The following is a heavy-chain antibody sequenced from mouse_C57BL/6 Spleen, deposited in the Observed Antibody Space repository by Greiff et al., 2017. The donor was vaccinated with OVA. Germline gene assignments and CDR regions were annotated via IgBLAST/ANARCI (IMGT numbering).Heavy chain of an antibody. V-gene: IGHV5-6*01. CDR1: GFTFSSYG. CDR3: ARLLNCDDYFDY. Sequence: DVQLQESGGDLVKPGGSLKLSCAASGFTFSSYGMSWVRQTPDKRLEWVATISSGGSYTYYPDSVKGRFTITRDKAQNTLYLQMSSLKSEDTAMYYCARLLNCDDYFDYWGQGTPLTVSS. CDR2: ISSGGSYT. D-gene: IGHD4-1*02. J-gene: IGHJ2*01.